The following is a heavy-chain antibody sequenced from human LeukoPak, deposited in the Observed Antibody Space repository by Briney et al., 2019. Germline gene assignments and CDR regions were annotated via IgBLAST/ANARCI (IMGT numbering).Heavy chain of an antibody. CDR2: ISGSGGST. CDR1: GFTFSSYA. Sequence: GGSLRLSCAASGFTFSSYAMSWVRQAPGKGLEWVSAISGSGGSTYYADSVKGRFTISRDNSKNTLYLQMNSLRAEDTAVYYCARGEEAVADVYYYYYGMDVWGQGTTVTVSS. D-gene: IGHD6-19*01. V-gene: IGHV3-23*01. J-gene: IGHJ6*02. CDR3: ARGEEAVADVYYYYYGMDV.